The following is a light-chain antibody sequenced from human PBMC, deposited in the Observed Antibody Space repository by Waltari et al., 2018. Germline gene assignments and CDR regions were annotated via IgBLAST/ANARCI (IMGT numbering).Light chain of an antibody. V-gene: IGKV2-30*02. CDR1: QSLVHSDGNTY. Sequence: VVMTQSPLSLPVTLGQPASISCKSSQSLVHSDGNTYLNWFQQRPGQSPRRLFYKVSDRDSVVPDRFSGSGAGTDFTLKISRVEAEDVGVYYCMQGTHWPRTFGQGTKVEIK. CDR3: MQGTHWPRT. CDR2: KVS. J-gene: IGKJ1*01.